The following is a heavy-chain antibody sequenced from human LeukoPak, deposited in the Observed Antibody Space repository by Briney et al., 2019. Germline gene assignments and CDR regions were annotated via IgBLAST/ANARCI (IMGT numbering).Heavy chain of an antibody. Sequence: GGSLRLSCAASGFTVSSNYMSWVRQAPGKGLEWVSVIYSGGSTYYADSVKGRFTISRDNSKNTLYLQMNSLRAEDTAVYYCARDHRHSSSWYITGGHYYYGMDVWGQGTTVTVSS. CDR2: IYSGGST. J-gene: IGHJ6*02. CDR1: GFTVSSNY. D-gene: IGHD6-13*01. CDR3: ARDHRHSSSWYITGGHYYYGMDV. V-gene: IGHV3-66*01.